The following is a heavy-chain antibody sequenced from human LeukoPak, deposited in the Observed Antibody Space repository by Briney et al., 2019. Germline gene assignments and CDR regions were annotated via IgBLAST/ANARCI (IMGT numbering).Heavy chain of an antibody. CDR1: GGTFSSYA. CDR2: IIPIFGTA. V-gene: IGHV1-69*13. J-gene: IGHJ5*02. Sequence: ASVKVSCKASGGTFSSYAISWVRQAPGQGLEWMGGIIPIFGTANYAQKFQGRVTITADESTSTAYMELSSLRSEDTAVYYCAREITFGGVIVKNWFDPWGQGTLVTVSS. CDR3: AREITFGGVIVKNWFDP. D-gene: IGHD3-16*02.